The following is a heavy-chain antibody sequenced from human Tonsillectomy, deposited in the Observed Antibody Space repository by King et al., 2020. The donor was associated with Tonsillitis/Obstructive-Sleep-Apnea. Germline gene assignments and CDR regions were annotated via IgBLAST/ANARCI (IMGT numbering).Heavy chain of an antibody. D-gene: IGHD6-13*01. CDR2: ISYDGSNK. J-gene: IGHJ4*02. CDR3: AKATIPAALIDY. V-gene: IGHV3-30*18. Sequence: VQLVESGGGVVQPGRSLRLSCAASGFTFSSYGMHWVRQAPGKGLEWVALISYDGSNKYYEDSVKGRFTISRDNSKNTLYLQMNSLRAEDTDVYYCAKATIPAALIDYWGQGTLVTVSS. CDR1: GFTFSSYG.